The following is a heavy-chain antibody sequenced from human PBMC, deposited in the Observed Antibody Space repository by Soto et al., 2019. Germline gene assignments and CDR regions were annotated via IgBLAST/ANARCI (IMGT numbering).Heavy chain of an antibody. Sequence: QVKLVQSGAEVKKPRSSVKVSCKASGGTFNSYVISWVRQAPGQGLQCMGGIIPMSGKANYARNFQGRVTITADESRSTVYMELSRRRSEDTAVYYCAIGWNDFPHWGQGTLVTVSS. J-gene: IGHJ4*02. V-gene: IGHV1-69*01. CDR2: IIPMSGKA. CDR1: GGTFNSYV. CDR3: AIGWNDFPH. D-gene: IGHD1-1*01.